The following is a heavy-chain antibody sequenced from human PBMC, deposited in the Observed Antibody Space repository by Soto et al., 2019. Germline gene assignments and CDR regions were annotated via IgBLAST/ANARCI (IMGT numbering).Heavy chain of an antibody. J-gene: IGHJ2*01. D-gene: IGHD3-9*01. Sequence: LRLSCAASGFTFSTYAMNWVRQAPGKGLEWVSAITSSSSSTYYADSVKGRFTISRDNSKNTLYLQMNSLRAEDTAVYYCASGPDIFMGCWYFDVLGRGTLVTVSS. CDR1: GFTFSTYA. V-gene: IGHV3-23*05. CDR3: ASGPDIFMGCWYFDV. CDR2: ITSSSSST.